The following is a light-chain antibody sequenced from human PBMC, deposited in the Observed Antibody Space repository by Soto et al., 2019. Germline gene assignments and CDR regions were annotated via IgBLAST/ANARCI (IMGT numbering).Light chain of an antibody. J-gene: IGKJ1*01. CDR2: GAP. CDR1: QSVSNY. CDR3: QQYGGSPQT. Sequence: EIVLTQSPGTLSLSPGERDTISCRARQSVSNYLAWYQQKPGQVPRLLIYGAPSSATGIPDRFSGSGSGTDFTLSIIRLEPEDFAVYYCQQYGGSPQTFGQGTKVDIK. V-gene: IGKV3-20*01.